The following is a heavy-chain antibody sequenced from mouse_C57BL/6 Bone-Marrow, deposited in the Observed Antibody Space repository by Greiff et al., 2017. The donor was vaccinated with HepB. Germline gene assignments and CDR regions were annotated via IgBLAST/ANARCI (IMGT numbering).Heavy chain of an antibody. CDR1: GYTFTDYY. J-gene: IGHJ2*01. V-gene: IGHV1-26*01. CDR2: INPNNGGT. Sequence: EVQLQQSGPELVKPGASVKISCKASGYTFTDYYMNWVKQSHGKSLEWIGDINPNNGGTSYNQKFKGKATLTVDKSSSTAYMELRSLTSEDSAVYYCAFYYGSSYRYWGQGTTLTVSS. D-gene: IGHD1-1*01. CDR3: AFYYGSSYRY.